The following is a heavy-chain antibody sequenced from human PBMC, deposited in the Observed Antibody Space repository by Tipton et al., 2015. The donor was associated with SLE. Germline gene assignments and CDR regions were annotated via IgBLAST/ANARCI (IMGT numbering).Heavy chain of an antibody. CDR1: GGPITSYY. D-gene: IGHD4/OR15-4a*01. CDR3: ASQLADDDGHGWKAGFDA. J-gene: IGHJ5*02. V-gene: IGHV4-59*01. Sequence: TLSLTCTVAGGPITSYYWSWIRQPPGKGLEWIGEIYYIGNTNYNPSLKSRVTISGDTSKNQFSLKLASVTAADTAVYYCASQLADDDGHGWKAGFDAWGQGSLVTVSS. CDR2: IYYIGNT.